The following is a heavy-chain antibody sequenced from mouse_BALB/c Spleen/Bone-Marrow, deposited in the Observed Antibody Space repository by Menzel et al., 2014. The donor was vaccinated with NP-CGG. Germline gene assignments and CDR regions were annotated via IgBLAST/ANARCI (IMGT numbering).Heavy chain of an antibody. CDR1: GFSLTGYG. CDR3: ASSTMITTGFAY. Sequence: QVQLQQSGPGLVAPSQSLSITCTVSGFSLTGYGVNWVRQPPGKGLEWLGMIWGDGSTDYNSALKSRLSISKDNSKSQVFLKMDSLQTDDTARYYCASSTMITTGFAYWGQGTLVTVSA. D-gene: IGHD2-4*01. CDR2: IWGDGST. J-gene: IGHJ3*01. V-gene: IGHV2-6-7*01.